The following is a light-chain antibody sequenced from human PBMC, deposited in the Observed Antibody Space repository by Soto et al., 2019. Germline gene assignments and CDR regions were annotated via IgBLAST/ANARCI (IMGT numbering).Light chain of an antibody. CDR3: QQYNSYS. V-gene: IGKV1-39*01. Sequence: DIQTTHSPSSLSASVAYRVTSTGGASQSISSYLNWYQQKPGKAPKLLIYAASSLQSGVPQRFSGSGSGTEFTLTISSLQPDDFATYYCQQYNSYSFGQGTKVDIK. CDR1: QSISSY. J-gene: IGKJ1*01. CDR2: AAS.